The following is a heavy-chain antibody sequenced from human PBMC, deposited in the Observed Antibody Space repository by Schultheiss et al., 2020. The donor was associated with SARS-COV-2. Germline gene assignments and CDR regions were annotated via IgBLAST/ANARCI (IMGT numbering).Heavy chain of an antibody. CDR1: GGSISSSSYY. V-gene: IGHV4-39*01. J-gene: IGHJ2*01. D-gene: IGHD1-26*01. Sequence: SQTLSLTCSVSGGSISSSSYYWGWIRQPPGKGLEWIGSIYYSGSTYYNPSLKSRVTISVDRSKNQFSLKLSSVTAADTAVYYCARLFRQWELLSWCFDLWGRGTLVTVSS. CDR3: ARLFRQWELLSWCFDL. CDR2: IYYSGST.